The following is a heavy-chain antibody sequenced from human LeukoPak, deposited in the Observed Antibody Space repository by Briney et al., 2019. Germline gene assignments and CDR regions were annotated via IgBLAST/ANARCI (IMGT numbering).Heavy chain of an antibody. CDR3: AKDGEVYSYGYLGY. J-gene: IGHJ4*02. V-gene: IGHV3-7*01. Sequence: PGGSLRLSCAASGFTFSSYWMSWVRQAPGKGLEWVANIKQDGSEKYYVDSVKGRFTISRDNSKNTLYLQMNSLRAEDTAVYYCAKDGEVYSYGYLGYWGQGTLVTVSS. CDR2: IKQDGSEK. D-gene: IGHD5-18*01. CDR1: GFTFSSYW.